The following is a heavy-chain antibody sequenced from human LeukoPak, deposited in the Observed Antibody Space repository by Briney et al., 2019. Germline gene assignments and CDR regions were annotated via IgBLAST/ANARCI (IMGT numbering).Heavy chain of an antibody. J-gene: IGHJ4*02. D-gene: IGHD6-13*01. CDR3: ARANSSSWHNFNY. V-gene: IGHV3-30-3*01. Sequence: PGGSLRLPCAASGFTLSSYAMHWVRQDPGKGLEWLTIISYDGSQKYYADSVKGRFTISRDNSENTLFLQMNSLRAEDTAVYYCARANSSSWHNFNYWGQGTLVTVSS. CDR1: GFTLSSYA. CDR2: ISYDGSQK.